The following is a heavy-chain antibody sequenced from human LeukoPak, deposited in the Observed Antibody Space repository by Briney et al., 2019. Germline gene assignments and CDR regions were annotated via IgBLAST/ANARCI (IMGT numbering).Heavy chain of an antibody. Sequence: SETLSLTCTASGGSISSSSHYWGWIRQPPGKGLEWIASIYKTGSTFYNPSLKSRVTISVDTSKNQFSLNLRSVTAADTAVYYCARCGSSQRKTFDYWGQGTLVTVSS. CDR2: IYKTGST. CDR3: ARCGSSQRKTFDY. J-gene: IGHJ4*02. V-gene: IGHV4-39*01. CDR1: GGSISSSSHY. D-gene: IGHD6-13*01.